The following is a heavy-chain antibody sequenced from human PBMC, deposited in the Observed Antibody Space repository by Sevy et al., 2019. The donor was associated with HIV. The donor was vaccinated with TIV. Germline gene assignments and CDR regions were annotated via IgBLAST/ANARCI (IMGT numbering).Heavy chain of an antibody. CDR3: VRWDYSTSGNWFDP. Sequence: GESLKISCGASGFTFSCYSMNWVRQAPGKGLEWVSYISSGGHYIQYADSVRGRFTISRDNARDSLDLQMNSLRAEDTAVYFCVRWDYSTSGNWFDPWGQGTLVTVSS. CDR2: ISSGGHYI. J-gene: IGHJ5*02. V-gene: IGHV3-21*01. D-gene: IGHD6-13*01. CDR1: GFTFSCYS.